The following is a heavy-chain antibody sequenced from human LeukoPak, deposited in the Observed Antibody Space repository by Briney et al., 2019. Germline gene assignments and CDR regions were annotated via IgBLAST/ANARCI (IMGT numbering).Heavy chain of an antibody. CDR1: GYSFTSYW. J-gene: IGHJ4*02. V-gene: IGHV5-51*01. D-gene: IGHD3-16*02. CDR2: IYPGDSDT. CDR3: ARHQGDYVWGSYRQIDY. Sequence: GESLKISCKGSGYSFTSYWIGWVRQMPGKGLEWMGIIYPGDSDTRYSPSFQGQVTISADKSISTAYLQWSSLKASDTAMYYCARHQGDYVWGSYRQIDYWGQGTLVTVSS.